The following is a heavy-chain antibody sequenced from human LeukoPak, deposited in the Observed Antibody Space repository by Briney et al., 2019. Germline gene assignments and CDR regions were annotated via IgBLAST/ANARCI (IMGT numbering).Heavy chain of an antibody. J-gene: IGHJ4*02. V-gene: IGHV4-34*01. CDR1: GGSFSGYY. CDR3: ARRRKNDYVWGSYRPNYFDY. CDR2: INHSGST. D-gene: IGHD3-16*02. Sequence: PSETLSLTCAVYGGSFSGYYWSWIRQPPGKGLEWIGEINHSGSTNYNPSLKSRVTISVDTSKNQFSLKLSSVTAADTAVYCCARRRKNDYVWGSYRPNYFDYWGQGTLVTVSS.